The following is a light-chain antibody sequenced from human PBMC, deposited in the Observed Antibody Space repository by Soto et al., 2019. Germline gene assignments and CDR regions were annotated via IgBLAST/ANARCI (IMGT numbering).Light chain of an antibody. CDR2: EGS. V-gene: IGLV2-23*03. J-gene: IGLJ2*01. Sequence: QSVLTQPASVSGSPGQSITISCTGTSSDVGSSNLVSWYQQHPGKAPKLMIYEGSKRPSGVSNRFSGSKSGNTASLTISGLQAEDEADYYCCSYAGSNTLYMVFGGGTKLTVL. CDR3: CSYAGSNTLYMV. CDR1: SSDVGSSNL.